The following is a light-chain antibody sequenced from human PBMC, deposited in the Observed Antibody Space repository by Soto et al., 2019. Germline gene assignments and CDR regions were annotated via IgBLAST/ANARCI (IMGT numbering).Light chain of an antibody. J-gene: IGKJ3*01. CDR2: GTS. CDR1: QSISSNY. Sequence: EIVVTQSPGTLSLSPGERATLSCRASQSISSNYLAWYQQKPGQAPRLLIYGTSSRAPGVPDRFSGSGSGTDFTLTSRRLEPEDFAVYYCQQYGNSPFSFGPGTRVDI. CDR3: QQYGNSPFS. V-gene: IGKV3-20*01.